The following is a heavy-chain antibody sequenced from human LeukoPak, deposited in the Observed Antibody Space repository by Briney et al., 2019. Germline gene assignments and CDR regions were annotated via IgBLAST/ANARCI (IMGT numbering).Heavy chain of an antibody. CDR1: GYTFTSYG. J-gene: IGHJ4*02. CDR2: ISADNGNT. Sequence: ASVKVSCKASGYTFTSYGISWVRQAPGQGLEWMGWISADNGNTRYGQKVQGRVTMTTDTSTSTAYMELRRLRYDDTAVYYCARGLRPSGYDDGVFDFWGQGTLVTVSS. CDR3: ARGLRPSGYDDGVFDF. V-gene: IGHV1-18*01. D-gene: IGHD5-12*01.